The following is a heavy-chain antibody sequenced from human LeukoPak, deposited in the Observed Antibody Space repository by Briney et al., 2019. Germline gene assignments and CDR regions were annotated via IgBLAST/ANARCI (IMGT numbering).Heavy chain of an antibody. CDR2: MNPNSGNT. V-gene: IGHV1-8*03. J-gene: IGHJ5*02. CDR3: ARMNDFWSGYHQPYNWFDP. D-gene: IGHD3-3*01. CDR1: GGTFSSYT. Sequence: AASVKVSCKASGGTFSSYTISWVRQATGQGLEWMGWMNPNSGNTGYAQKFQGRVTITRNTSISTAYMELSSLRSEDTAVYYCARMNDFWSGYHQPYNWFDPWGQGTLVTVSS.